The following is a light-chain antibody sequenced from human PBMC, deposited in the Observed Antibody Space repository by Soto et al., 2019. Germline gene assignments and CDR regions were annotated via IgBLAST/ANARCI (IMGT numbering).Light chain of an antibody. CDR3: QQYGSSPLT. J-gene: IGKJ4*01. CDR2: DAS. CDR1: QSVSSY. Sequence: EIVLTQSPATLSLSPWERATLSCRASQSVSSYLAWYQQEPGQAPRLLIYDASNRATGIPARFSGSGSGTDFTLTISSLEPEDFAVYYCQQYGSSPLTFGGGTKVDIK. V-gene: IGKV3-11*01.